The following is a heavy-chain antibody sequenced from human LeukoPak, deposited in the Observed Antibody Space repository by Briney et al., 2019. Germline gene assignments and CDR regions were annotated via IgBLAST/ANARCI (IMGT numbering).Heavy chain of an antibody. D-gene: IGHD3-10*01. Sequence: SGTLSLTCGVSGGSISSYHWNWIRQPAGKGLEWIGRIYVSGSTSYNPSLKSRVTMSVDTSKNQFSLRLSSVTAADTAVYYCARFYYYGSGSYSFDYWGQGILVTVSS. CDR3: ARFYYYGSGSYSFDY. J-gene: IGHJ4*02. CDR2: IYVSGST. V-gene: IGHV4-4*07. CDR1: GGSISSYH.